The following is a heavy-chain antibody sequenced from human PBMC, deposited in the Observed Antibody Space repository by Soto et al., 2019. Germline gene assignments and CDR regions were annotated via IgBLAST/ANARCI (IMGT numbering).Heavy chain of an antibody. V-gene: IGHV4-39*01. J-gene: IGHJ6*02. D-gene: IGHD2-15*01. CDR1: GGSISSSSYY. CDR2: IYYSGST. Sequence: PSETLSLTCTVSGGSISSSSYYWGWIRQPPGKGLEWIGSIYYSGSTYYNPSLKSRVTISVDTSKNQFSLKLSSVTAADTAVYYCARHQVVAAIRYYYYGMDFWGQGTTVTVAS. CDR3: ARHQVVAAIRYYYYGMDF.